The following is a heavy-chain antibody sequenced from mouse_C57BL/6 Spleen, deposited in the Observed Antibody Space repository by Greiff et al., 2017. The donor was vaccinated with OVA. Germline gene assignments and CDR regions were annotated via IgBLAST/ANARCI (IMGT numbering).Heavy chain of an antibody. CDR3: ARSGDYYEGDYFDY. V-gene: IGHV1-82*01. J-gene: IGHJ2*01. Sequence: VMLVESGPELVKPGASVKISCKASGYAFSSSWMNWVKQRPGKGLEWIGRIYPGDGVTNYNGKFKGKAPLTADKSSRTAYMQPSSLTSEDSAVYFCARSGDYYEGDYFDYWGQGTTLTVSS. D-gene: IGHD1-1*01. CDR1: GYAFSSSW. CDR2: IYPGDGVT.